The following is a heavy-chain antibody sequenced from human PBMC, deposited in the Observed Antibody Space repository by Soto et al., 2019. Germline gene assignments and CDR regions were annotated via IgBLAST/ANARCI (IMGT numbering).Heavy chain of an antibody. V-gene: IGHV1-69*13. J-gene: IGHJ5*02. CDR3: ARSPPPANWFDP. CDR2: IIPIFGTA. Sequence: GASVKVSCKASGGTFSSYAISWVRQAPGQGLEWMGGIIPIFGTANYAQKFQGRVTITADESTSTAYMELSSLRSEDTAVYYCARSPPPANWFDPWGQGTMVTVSS. CDR1: GGTFSSYA.